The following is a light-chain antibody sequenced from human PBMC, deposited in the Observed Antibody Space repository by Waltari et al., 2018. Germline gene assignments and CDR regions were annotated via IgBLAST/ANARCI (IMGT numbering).Light chain of an antibody. CDR2: RND. CDR1: SSNIGDNV. V-gene: IGLV1-44*01. Sequence: QSVLTQPPSASGTPGQRVTISCSGSSSNIGDNVVNWYQQLPGKAPNLLSYRNDQRPSGVPDRFSASKSGTSASLAISGLQSEDEADYYCAAWDDRMNGHWVFGGGTKVTVL. CDR3: AAWDDRMNGHWV. J-gene: IGLJ3*02.